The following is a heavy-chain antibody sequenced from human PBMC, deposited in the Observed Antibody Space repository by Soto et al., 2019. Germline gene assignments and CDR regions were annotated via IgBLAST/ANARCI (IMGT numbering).Heavy chain of an antibody. CDR2: IIPMLGTP. Sequence: QVQLVQSGAEVEKPGSSVKVSCKVSGDTFSMYSISWVRQAPGQGLEWLGGIIPMLGTPSYAQRFQDRVTITADKDTTTDYMELSSLRSEDTAVYYCARERSRYDRSGYYRPDYWGQGTLVTVSS. J-gene: IGHJ4*02. D-gene: IGHD3-22*01. V-gene: IGHV1-69*06. CDR3: ARERSRYDRSGYYRPDY. CDR1: GDTFSMYS.